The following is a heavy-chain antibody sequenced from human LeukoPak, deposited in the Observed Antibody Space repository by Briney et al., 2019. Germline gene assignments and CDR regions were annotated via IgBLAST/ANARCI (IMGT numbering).Heavy chain of an antibody. V-gene: IGHV3-66*01. CDR3: ARLYGGNSVLRNPRYWDY. CDR1: GFTVSSNY. J-gene: IGHJ4*02. CDR2: IYSGGST. Sequence: PRGSLRLSCAASGFTVSSNYMSWVRQAPGKGLEWVSVIYSGGSTYYADSVKGRFTISRDNSKNTLYLQMNSLRAEDTAVYYCARLYGGNSVLRNPRYWDYWGQGTLVTVSS. D-gene: IGHD4-23*01.